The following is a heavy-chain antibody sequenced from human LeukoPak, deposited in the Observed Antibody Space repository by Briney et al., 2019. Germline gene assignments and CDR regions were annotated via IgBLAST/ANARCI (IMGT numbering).Heavy chain of an antibody. Sequence: GSLRLSCAASGFTFTTYGMSWVRQAPGKGLEWVSAISGSSGSTYYADSVKGRFTISRDNSKNTLFLQMNSLRAEDTAVYYCAKVVVDYGDYGAFDIWGQGTMVTVSS. CDR2: ISGSSGST. CDR1: GFTFTTYG. V-gene: IGHV3-23*01. CDR3: AKVVVDYGDYGAFDI. J-gene: IGHJ3*02. D-gene: IGHD4-17*01.